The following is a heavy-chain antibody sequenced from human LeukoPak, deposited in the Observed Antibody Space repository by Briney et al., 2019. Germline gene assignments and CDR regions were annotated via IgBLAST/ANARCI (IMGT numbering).Heavy chain of an antibody. Sequence: GGSLRLSCAAPGFTFSSYSMNWVRQAPGKGLEWVAVIWYDGSNKYYADSVKGRFTISRDNSKNTLYLQMNSLRAEDTAVYYCAKDFLSSSGSSWFDPWGQGTLVTVSS. D-gene: IGHD6-19*01. CDR3: AKDFLSSSGSSWFDP. CDR2: IWYDGSNK. J-gene: IGHJ5*02. CDR1: GFTFSSYS. V-gene: IGHV3-33*06.